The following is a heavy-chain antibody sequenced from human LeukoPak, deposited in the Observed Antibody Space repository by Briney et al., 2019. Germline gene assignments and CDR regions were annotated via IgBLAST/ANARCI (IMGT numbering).Heavy chain of an antibody. CDR3: ARHDMDVSGAGLDYFDY. V-gene: IGHV4-59*08. CDR1: GFTFSSYN. D-gene: IGHD1-26*01. CDR2: IFYSGAT. Sequence: GALRLSCAASGFTFSSYNMNWVRQPPGKGLEWIGYIFYSGATNYNPSLKSRVTILVDTSKKQFSLKLSSVTAADTAVYYCARHDMDVSGAGLDYFDYWGQGTLVTVSS. J-gene: IGHJ4*02.